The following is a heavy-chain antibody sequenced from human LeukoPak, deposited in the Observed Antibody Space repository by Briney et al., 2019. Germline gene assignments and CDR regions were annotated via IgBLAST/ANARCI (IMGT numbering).Heavy chain of an antibody. CDR3: ARLVLDGRRGYLDY. CDR2: IYYSGST. J-gene: IGHJ4*02. Sequence: SETLSLTCTVSGGSISSSSYYWGWIRQPPGKGLEWIGSIYYSGSTYYNPSLKSRVTISVDTSKNQFSLKLSSVTAADTAVYYCARLVLDGRRGYLDYWGQGTLVTVSS. D-gene: IGHD3/OR15-3a*01. V-gene: IGHV4-39*01. CDR1: GGSISSSSYY.